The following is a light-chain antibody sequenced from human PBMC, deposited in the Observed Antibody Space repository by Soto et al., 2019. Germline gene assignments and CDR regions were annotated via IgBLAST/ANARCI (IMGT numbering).Light chain of an antibody. CDR3: GTWDSSLSVGV. CDR2: ENN. Sequence: QSVLTQPPSVSATPGQKVTISCSGSSSNIGNNYVSWYQQLPGTAPELLIYENNKRPSGIPDRFSGSKSGTSATLGITGLQTGDEADYYCGTWDSSLSVGVFGGGTKVTVL. V-gene: IGLV1-51*02. CDR1: SSNIGNNY. J-gene: IGLJ3*02.